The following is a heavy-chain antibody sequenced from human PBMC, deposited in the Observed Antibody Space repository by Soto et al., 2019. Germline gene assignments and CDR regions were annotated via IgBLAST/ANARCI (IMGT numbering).Heavy chain of an antibody. CDR3: ATALSDSTGYSHSSFDY. D-gene: IGHD3-22*01. J-gene: IGHJ4*02. CDR1: GYTLTELS. CDR2: FDPEDGET. V-gene: IGHV1-24*01. Sequence: ASVEVSCKVSGYTLTELSMHWVRQAPGKGLEWMGGFDPEDGETIYAQKFQGRVTMTEDTSTDTAYMELSSLRSEDTAAYYCATALSDSTGYSHSSFDYWGQGPLVTLSS.